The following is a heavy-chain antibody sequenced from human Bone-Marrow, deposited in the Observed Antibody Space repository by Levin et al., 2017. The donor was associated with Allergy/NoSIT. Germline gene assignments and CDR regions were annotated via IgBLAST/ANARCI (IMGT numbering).Heavy chain of an antibody. V-gene: IGHV3-30*04. J-gene: IGHJ4*02. D-gene: IGHD6-19*01. CDR3: VRGGVATVAGLRRFDY. CDR1: GFTFSNYS. CDR2: ISNDGSQT. Sequence: GESLKISCAVSGFTFSNYSMKWVRQAPGKGPEWVALISNDGSQTNYADSVKGRFTIARDNSKKTLHLQMNSLRFEDTSVYYCVRGGVATVAGLRRFDYWGQGTLVGGSS.